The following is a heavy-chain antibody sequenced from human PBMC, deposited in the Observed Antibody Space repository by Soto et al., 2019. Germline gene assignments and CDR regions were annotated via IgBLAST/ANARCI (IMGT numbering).Heavy chain of an antibody. V-gene: IGHV3-33*01. D-gene: IGHD4-17*01. J-gene: IGHJ4*02. CDR2: IWYDGSNK. CDR3: ARDPLYGDYVTELVGHFDY. CDR1: GFTFSSYG. Sequence: GGSLRLSCAASGFTFSSYGMHWVRQAPGKGLEWVAVIWYDGSNKYYADSVKGRFTISRDNSKNTLYLQMNSLRAEDTAVYYCARDPLYGDYVTELVGHFDYWGQGTLVTVSS.